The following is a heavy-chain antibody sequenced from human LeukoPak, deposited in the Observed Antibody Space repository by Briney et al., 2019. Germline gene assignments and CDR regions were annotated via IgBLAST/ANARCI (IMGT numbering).Heavy chain of an antibody. Sequence: PGGSLRLPCAASGFIFSNYDMHWVRQAPDKGLEWVAFIHFDGSDTYYTQSVKGRFTISRDDSKNTLYLQMNSLKTEDTALYYCAKDVATAMEYMDAWGEGTTVIVSS. CDR3: AKDVATAMEYMDA. J-gene: IGHJ6*03. D-gene: IGHD5-18*01. CDR2: IHFDGSDT. V-gene: IGHV3-30*02. CDR1: GFIFSNYD.